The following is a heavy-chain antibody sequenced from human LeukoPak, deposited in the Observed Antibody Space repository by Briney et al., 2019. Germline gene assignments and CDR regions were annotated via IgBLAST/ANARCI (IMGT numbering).Heavy chain of an antibody. V-gene: IGHV4-4*07. Sequence: SETLSPTCTVSGGSITSYYWTYIRQPAGKGLEWIGRIHTSGSTNYNPSLKSRVTMSVDTSKNQFSLNLSSVTAADTAMYYCAREFSGTSIAARVFDSWGQGTLVTVSS. CDR2: IHTSGST. CDR3: AREFSGTSIAARVFDS. D-gene: IGHD6-6*01. CDR1: GGSITSYY. J-gene: IGHJ4*02.